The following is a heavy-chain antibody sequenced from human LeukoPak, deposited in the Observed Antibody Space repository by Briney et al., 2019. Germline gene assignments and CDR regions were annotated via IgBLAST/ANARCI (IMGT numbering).Heavy chain of an antibody. CDR2: ISSSGSYI. V-gene: IGHV3-21*06. D-gene: IGHD1-26*01. CDR1: GFTFSSYG. J-gene: IGHJ4*02. CDR3: ARDRGGSQSPIDY. Sequence: PGGSLRLSCAASGFTFSSYGMNWVRQAPGKGLEWVSSISSSGSYIYYADSVKGRFTISRDNAKNSLYLQMDSLRAEDTAVFYCARDRGGSQSPIDYWGQGTLVT.